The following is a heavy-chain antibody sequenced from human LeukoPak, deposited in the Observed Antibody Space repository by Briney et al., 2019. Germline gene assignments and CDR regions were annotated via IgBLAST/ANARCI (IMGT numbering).Heavy chain of an antibody. D-gene: IGHD6-19*01. V-gene: IGHV1-69*06. CDR2: INPIFGTA. J-gene: IGHJ4*02. Sequence: SVKVSCKASGGTFSSYAISWVRQAPGQGLEWMGGINPIFGTANYAQKFQGRVTITADKSTSTAYMELSSLRSEDTAVYYCARAPLYSSGWTNYFDYWGQGTLVTVSS. CDR1: GGTFSSYA. CDR3: ARAPLYSSGWTNYFDY.